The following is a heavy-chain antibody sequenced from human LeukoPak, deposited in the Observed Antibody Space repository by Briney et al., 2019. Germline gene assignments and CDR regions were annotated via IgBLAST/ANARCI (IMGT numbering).Heavy chain of an antibody. D-gene: IGHD2-2*01. Sequence: PGGSLRLSCAASGFTFSSYSMNWVRQAPGKGLEWVSYISSSSSTIYYADSVKGRFTISRDNAKNSLYLQMNSLRAEDTAVYYCVRGGLECSGSSCQRAAFDYWGQGTLVTVSS. CDR3: VRGGLECSGSSCQRAAFDY. V-gene: IGHV3-48*01. CDR2: ISSSSSTI. CDR1: GFTFSSYS. J-gene: IGHJ4*02.